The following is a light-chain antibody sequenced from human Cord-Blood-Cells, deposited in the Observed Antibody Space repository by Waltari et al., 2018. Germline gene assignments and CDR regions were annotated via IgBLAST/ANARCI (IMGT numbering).Light chain of an antibody. V-gene: IGLV2-8*01. CDR1: STDVGGYNY. J-gene: IGLJ2*01. Sequence: QSALTQPPSASGSPGQSVTISCTGTSTDVGGYNYASWYQQHPGKAPKRMIYEVSKRPSGVHDRFSGSKSGNTASLTVSGLQAEDEAYYYCSSYAGSNNLVFGGGTKLTVL. CDR2: EVS. CDR3: SSYAGSNNLV.